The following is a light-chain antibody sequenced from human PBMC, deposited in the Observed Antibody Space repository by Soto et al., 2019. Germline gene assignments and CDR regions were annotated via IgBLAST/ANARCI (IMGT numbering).Light chain of an antibody. CDR3: SSYAASVSFVV. V-gene: IGLV2-8*01. CDR2: EVY. J-gene: IGLJ2*01. Sequence: QSVLTQPPSASGSPGQSVTISCTGTSSDVGGYNYVSWYQHHPDKAPKLIIYEVYKRPSGVPDRFSGSKSGNTASLTVSGLQAEDEAEYYCSSYAASVSFVVFGGGTKVTVL. CDR1: SSDVGGYNY.